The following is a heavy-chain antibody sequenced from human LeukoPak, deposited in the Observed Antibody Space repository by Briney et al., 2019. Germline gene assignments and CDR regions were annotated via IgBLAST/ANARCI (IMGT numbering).Heavy chain of an antibody. Sequence: ASVKVSCKASGGTFSSYAISWVRQAPGQRLEWMGGIIPIFGTANYAQKFQGRVTITADESTSTAYMELSSLRSEDTAVYYCSILWFGELPFWGQGTLVTVSS. V-gene: IGHV1-69*13. CDR1: GGTFSSYA. D-gene: IGHD3-10*01. J-gene: IGHJ4*02. CDR3: SILWFGELPF. CDR2: IIPIFGTA.